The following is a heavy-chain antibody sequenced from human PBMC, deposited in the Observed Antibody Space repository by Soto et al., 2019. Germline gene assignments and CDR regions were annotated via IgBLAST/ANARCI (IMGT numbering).Heavy chain of an antibody. CDR2: VSWNSGAK. Sequence: PGWSLRLSCVASGFSFDDFVMNWVRQRPGKGLEWVSSVSWNSGAKLYADSVKGRFAISRDSAKKSVYLQMNSLRPDDTAFYYCKKRVETAVQALDYWGQGTLVIVSS. V-gene: IGHV3-9*01. D-gene: IGHD2-21*02. CDR1: GFSFDDFV. CDR3: KKRVETAVQALDY. J-gene: IGHJ4*02.